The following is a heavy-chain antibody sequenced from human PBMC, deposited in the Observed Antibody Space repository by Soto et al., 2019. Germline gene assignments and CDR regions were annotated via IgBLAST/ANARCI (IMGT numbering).Heavy chain of an antibody. V-gene: IGHV4-39*01. J-gene: IGHJ6*02. Sequence: PSETLSLTCTVSGGSISSGTYYWGWIRQPPGKGLEWIGSIYYSGNTYYNPSLKSRVTVSADTAKNQFSLKLSSVTAADTAVYYCATPRAGGWSVDVWGQGTTVTVSS. CDR2: IYYSGNT. D-gene: IGHD6-19*01. CDR1: GGSISSGTYY. CDR3: ATPRAGGWSVDV.